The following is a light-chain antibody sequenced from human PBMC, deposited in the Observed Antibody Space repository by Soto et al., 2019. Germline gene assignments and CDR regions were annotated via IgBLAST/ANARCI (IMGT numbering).Light chain of an antibody. CDR1: SSDVGDYNY. CDR2: EVS. Sequence: QSALTQPAPVSGSPGQSITISCTGTSSDVGDYNYVSWYQQHPGKAPKLMIYEVSNRPSGVSNRFSGSKSGNTASLTISGLQAEDEAGYYCSSYTSSTIGVFGGGTKLTVL. J-gene: IGLJ2*01. V-gene: IGLV2-14*01. CDR3: SSYTSSTIGV.